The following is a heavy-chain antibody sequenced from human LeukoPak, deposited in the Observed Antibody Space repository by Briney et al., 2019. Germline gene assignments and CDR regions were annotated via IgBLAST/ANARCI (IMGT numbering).Heavy chain of an antibody. Sequence: GGSLRLSCAASGFVFSDYYMSWIRQAPGKGLEWVSYISSSGTTIYYADSVKGRFTISRDNAKNSLYLQMNSLRAEDTAVYYCARDRVGCSGGSCYARWFDPWGQGTLVTVSS. CDR3: ARDRVGCSGGSCYARWFDP. J-gene: IGHJ5*02. CDR2: ISSSGTTI. V-gene: IGHV3-11*04. D-gene: IGHD2-15*01. CDR1: GFVFSDYY.